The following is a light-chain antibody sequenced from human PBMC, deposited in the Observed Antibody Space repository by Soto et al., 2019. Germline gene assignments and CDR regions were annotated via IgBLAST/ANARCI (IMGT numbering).Light chain of an antibody. J-gene: IGKJ4*01. V-gene: IGKV3-20*01. CDR1: QSVRSSS. Sequence: EIVLTQSPGTLYLSPGERATLSCRASQSVRSSSLAWYQQRPGQAPRLLIYGASTRATGIPDRFSGSESGTDFTLIISRLEPEDFAVYYCQQYGSSPSFGGGTKVEIK. CDR2: GAS. CDR3: QQYGSSPS.